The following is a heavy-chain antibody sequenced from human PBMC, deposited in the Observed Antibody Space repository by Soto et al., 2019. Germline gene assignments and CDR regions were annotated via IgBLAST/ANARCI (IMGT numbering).Heavy chain of an antibody. V-gene: IGHV4-39*01. CDR1: GGSISSSSYY. D-gene: IGHD3-16*02. J-gene: IGHJ6*02. CDR3: ARRGGRITFGGVIVKDYYYRMDV. Sequence: SETLSLTCTVSGGSISSSSYYWGWIRQPPGKGLEWIGSIYYSGSTYYNPSLKSRVTISVDTSKNQFSLKLSSVTAADTAVYYCARRGGRITFGGVIVKDYYYRMDVWGQGSTV. CDR2: IYYSGST.